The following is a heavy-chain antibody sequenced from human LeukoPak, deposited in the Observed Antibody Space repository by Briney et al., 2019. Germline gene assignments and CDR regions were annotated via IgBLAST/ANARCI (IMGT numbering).Heavy chain of an antibody. J-gene: IGHJ6*03. CDR3: ATSLSGWGTYYYMDA. D-gene: IGHD6-19*01. V-gene: IGHV3-7*01. CDR1: GFTFSRFW. Sequence: GGSLRLSCAASGFTFSRFWMSWVRQAPGKGLEWVANIKQDGTEQYYLDSVKGRFTISRDNTKNSVSLQMNSLRAEDAAVYYCATSLSGWGTYYYMDAWGKGTTVTISS. CDR2: IKQDGTEQ.